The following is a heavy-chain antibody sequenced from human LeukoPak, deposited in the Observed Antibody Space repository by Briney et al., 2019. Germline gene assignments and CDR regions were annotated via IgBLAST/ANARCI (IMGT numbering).Heavy chain of an antibody. CDR2: ISYDGSNK. CDR1: GFTFSSYG. Sequence: GRSLRLSCAASGFTFSSYGMHWVRQAPGKGLEWVAVISYDGSNKYYADSEKGRFTISRDNSKNTLYLQMNSLRAEDTAVYYCAKDGRDYGDYVDYWGQGTLVTVSS. J-gene: IGHJ4*02. D-gene: IGHD4-17*01. V-gene: IGHV3-30*18. CDR3: AKDGRDYGDYVDY.